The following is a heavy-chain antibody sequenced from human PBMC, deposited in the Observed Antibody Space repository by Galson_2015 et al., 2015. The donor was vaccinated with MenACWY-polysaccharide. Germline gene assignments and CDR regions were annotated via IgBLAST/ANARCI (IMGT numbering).Heavy chain of an antibody. V-gene: IGHV3-23*01. Sequence: SLRLSCAAFGFIFNTYGMAWARQAPGKGLEWVSAISGSASGGTTYYAASVKGRFTISKDNSKNTLYLQMNSLRVEDTAVYYCAREDFCSGGTCYFYDYWGQGTLVTVSS. CDR3: AREDFCSGGTCYFYDY. J-gene: IGHJ4*02. CDR2: ISGSASGGTT. D-gene: IGHD2-15*01. CDR1: GFIFNTYG.